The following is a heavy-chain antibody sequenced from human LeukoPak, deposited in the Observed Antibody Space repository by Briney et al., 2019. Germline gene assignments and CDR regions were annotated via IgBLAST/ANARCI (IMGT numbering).Heavy chain of an antibody. Sequence: GGSLRLSCAASGFTFSSYAMSWVRQAPGKGLEWVSAISGSGGSTYYADSVKGRFTISRDNSKNTLYLQMNSLRAEDTAVYYCARDVRYCSGGSCSYGMDVWGQGTTVTVSS. J-gene: IGHJ6*02. D-gene: IGHD2-15*01. V-gene: IGHV3-23*01. CDR3: ARDVRYCSGGSCSYGMDV. CDR1: GFTFSSYA. CDR2: ISGSGGST.